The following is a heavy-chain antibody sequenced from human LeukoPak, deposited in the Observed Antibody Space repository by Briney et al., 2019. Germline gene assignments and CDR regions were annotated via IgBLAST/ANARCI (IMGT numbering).Heavy chain of an antibody. V-gene: IGHV4-34*01. D-gene: IGHD3-10*01. J-gene: IGHJ4*02. CDR1: GGSFSGYY. CDR2: INHSGST. Sequence: SSETLSLTCAVYGGSFSGYYWSWIRQPPGKGLEWIGEINHSGSTNYNPSLKSRVTISVDTSKNQFSLKLSSVTAADTAVYYCARRITMVRGVIITTKNYYFDYWGQGTLVTVSS. CDR3: ARRITMVRGVIITTKNYYFDY.